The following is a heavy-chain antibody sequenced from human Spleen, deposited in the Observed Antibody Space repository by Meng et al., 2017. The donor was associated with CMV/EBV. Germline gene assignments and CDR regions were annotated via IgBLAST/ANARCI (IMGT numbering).Heavy chain of an antibody. CDR1: GFTFSTYW. Sequence: GESLKISCAASGFTFSTYWMQWVRQAPGKGLEWVSSISSSSSYIYYADSVKGRFTISRDNAKNSLYLQMNSLRAEDTAVYYCAKDAYYDFWSGYSQPYYYYYGMDVWGQGTTVTVSS. D-gene: IGHD3-3*01. V-gene: IGHV3-21*01. J-gene: IGHJ6*02. CDR3: AKDAYYDFWSGYSQPYYYYYGMDV. CDR2: ISSSSSYI.